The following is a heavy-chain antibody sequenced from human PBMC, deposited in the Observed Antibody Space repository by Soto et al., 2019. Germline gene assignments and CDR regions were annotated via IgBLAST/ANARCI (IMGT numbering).Heavy chain of an antibody. J-gene: IGHJ4*02. D-gene: IGHD3-10*01. CDR2: ISGSGRST. V-gene: IGHV3-23*01. Sequence: GGSLRLSCAASGFTFSSYAMSWVRQAPGKGLEWVSAISGSGRSTYYEDSVKGRFTSSRDNSKNTLYLQMNSLRAEDTAVYYCAKDSFGPFVDLDGHHFDYWGQGTLVTVSS. CDR3: AKDSFGPFVDLDGHHFDY. CDR1: GFTFSSYA.